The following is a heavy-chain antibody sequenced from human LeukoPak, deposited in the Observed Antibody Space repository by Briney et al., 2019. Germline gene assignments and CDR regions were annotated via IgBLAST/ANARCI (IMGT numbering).Heavy chain of an antibody. V-gene: IGHV3-23*01. CDR1: GFTFSSYA. D-gene: IGHD5-18*01. CDR3: AKDRSPGIQLWLRAYYFDY. Sequence: QPGGSLRLSCAASGFTFSSYAMSWVRQAPGKGLEWVSAISGSGGSTYYADSVKGRFTISRDNAKNSLYLQMNSLRAEDTAVYYCAKDRSPGIQLWLRAYYFDYWGQGTLVTVSS. J-gene: IGHJ4*02. CDR2: ISGSGGST.